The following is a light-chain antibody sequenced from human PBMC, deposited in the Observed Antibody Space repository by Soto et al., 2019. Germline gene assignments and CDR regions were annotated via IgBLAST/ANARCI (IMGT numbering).Light chain of an antibody. CDR3: QQRTNSLIT. J-gene: IGKJ5*01. Sequence: EVVLTQSPATLSLSPGEMGTVSCKASQSISTFLAWYQHKPGQSPRLLIYDASKRAAGTPPRFIGGGSGTDFTLTISSPEPEDFATYYCQQRTNSLITFGQGTRLEIK. CDR1: QSISTF. CDR2: DAS. V-gene: IGKV3-11*01.